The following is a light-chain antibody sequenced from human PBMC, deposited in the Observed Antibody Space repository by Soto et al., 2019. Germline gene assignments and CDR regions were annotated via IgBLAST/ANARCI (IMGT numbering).Light chain of an antibody. J-gene: IGLJ2*01. V-gene: IGLV2-8*01. CDR1: SGDIGGYNY. Sequence: QSALTQPPSASGSPGQSVTISCTGTSGDIGGYNYVSWYQQHPGKAPKLLIYEVNKRTTGVPDRFSGSKSGNTASLTVSGPQTEDEADYYCSSFAGTNTLVFGEGTKVTVL. CDR3: SSFAGTNTLV. CDR2: EVN.